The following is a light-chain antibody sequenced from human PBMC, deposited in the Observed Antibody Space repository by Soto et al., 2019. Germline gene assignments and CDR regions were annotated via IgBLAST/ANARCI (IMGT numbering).Light chain of an antibody. J-gene: IGKJ1*01. CDR2: GVS. V-gene: IGKV3-20*01. Sequence: ELVLSQAPVALSLSSGERGTLSCRASQSVSSTLLTWYQQKPGQAPRLLIYGVSSRATGIPDRFSGSGSGTDFTLTISRVEPEDFAVYFCQHYGDSSWTFGQGSRVEIK. CDR1: QSVSSTL. CDR3: QHYGDSSWT.